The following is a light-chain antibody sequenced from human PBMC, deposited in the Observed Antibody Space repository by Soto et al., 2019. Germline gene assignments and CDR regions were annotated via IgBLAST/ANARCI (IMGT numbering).Light chain of an antibody. CDR1: QTISTW. Sequence: GDRVTITCRASQTISTWMAWYQQKPGKAPKLLVYDASTLQSGVASRFSGSGSGTEFTLIVSGLQPDDSATYFRQQGYNTFWTFGRGTKVDIK. CDR2: DAS. CDR3: QQGYNTFWT. V-gene: IGKV1-5*01. J-gene: IGKJ1*01.